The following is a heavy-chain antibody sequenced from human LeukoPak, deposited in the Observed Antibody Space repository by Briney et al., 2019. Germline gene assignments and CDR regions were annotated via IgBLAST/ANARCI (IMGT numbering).Heavy chain of an antibody. D-gene: IGHD2-21*02. CDR2: IYYSGST. J-gene: IGHJ3*02. V-gene: IGHV4-30-4*01. CDR1: GGSISSGDYY. Sequence: PSETLSLTCTVSGGSISSGDYYWSWIRQPPGKGLEWIGYIYYSGSTYYNPSLKSRVTISVDTSKNQFSLKLSSVTAADTAVYYCARATTGGGDEGHAFDIWGQGTMVTVSS. CDR3: ARATTGGGDEGHAFDI.